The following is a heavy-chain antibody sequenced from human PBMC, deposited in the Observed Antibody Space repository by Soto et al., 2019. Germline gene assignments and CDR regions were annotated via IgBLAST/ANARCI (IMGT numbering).Heavy chain of an antibody. CDR3: AKDGVVVVPAAKAVYYYYMDV. Sequence: GGSLRLSCAASGFTFSSYAMSWVRQAPGKGLEWVSAISGSGGSTYYADSVKGRFTISRDNSKNTLYLKMNSLRAEDTAVYYCAKDGVVVVPAAKAVYYYYMDVWGKGITVTVSS. D-gene: IGHD2-2*01. CDR1: GFTFSSYA. CDR2: ISGSGGST. V-gene: IGHV3-23*01. J-gene: IGHJ6*03.